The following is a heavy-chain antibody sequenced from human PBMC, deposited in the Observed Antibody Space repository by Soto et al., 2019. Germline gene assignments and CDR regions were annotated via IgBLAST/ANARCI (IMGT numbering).Heavy chain of an antibody. J-gene: IGHJ6*02. CDR2: ISYTGST. Sequence: SETLSLTSTVSGDSLRRYYWSWIRQPPGKGLAWIGYISYTGSTHYNPSLKSRVTISADTSKNQFSLKLSSVTTADTALYYCAREGVAAPYYYYGMDVWGQGSTVTVSS. CDR3: AREGVAAPYYYYGMDV. V-gene: IGHV4-59*01. D-gene: IGHD2-15*01. CDR1: GDSLRRYY.